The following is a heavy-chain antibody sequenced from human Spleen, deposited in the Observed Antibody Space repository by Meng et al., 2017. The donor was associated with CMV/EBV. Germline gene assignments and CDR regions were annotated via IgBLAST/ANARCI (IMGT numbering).Heavy chain of an antibody. V-gene: IGHV3-7*03. J-gene: IGHJ4*02. D-gene: IGHD3-3*01. CDR3: GTADF. Sequence: GESLKISCVASGFTFSDYWMSWIRQAPGGGLEWVANIKQDGSEKYYVDSVKGRFTISRDNAKNSVFLQMNSLTADDTAVYYCGTADFWGRGMLVTVSS. CDR2: IKQDGSEK. CDR1: GFTFSDYW.